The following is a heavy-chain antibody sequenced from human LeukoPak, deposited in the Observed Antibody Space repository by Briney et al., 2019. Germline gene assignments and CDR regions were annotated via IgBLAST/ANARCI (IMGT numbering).Heavy chain of an antibody. CDR2: IYYSGST. Sequence: SETLSLTCTVSGGSISSSSYYWSWIRQPPGKGLEWIGYIYYSGSTNYNPSLKSRVTISVDTSKNQFSLKLSSVTAADTAVYYCARVPWGYYDSKAPNDAFDIWGQGTMVTVSS. V-gene: IGHV4-61*01. D-gene: IGHD3-22*01. CDR3: ARVPWGYYDSKAPNDAFDI. J-gene: IGHJ3*02. CDR1: GGSISSSSYY.